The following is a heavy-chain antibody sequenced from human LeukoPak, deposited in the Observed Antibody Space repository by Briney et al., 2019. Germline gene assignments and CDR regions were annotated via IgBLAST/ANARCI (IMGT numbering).Heavy chain of an antibody. CDR3: AKADGAMGVNDAFDI. Sequence: GGSLRLSCAASGFTFSSYAMSWVRRAPGKGLEWVSAISGSGGSTYYADSVKGRFTISRDNSKNTLYLQMNSLRAEDTAVYYCAKADGAMGVNDAFDIWGQGTMVTVSS. J-gene: IGHJ3*02. CDR2: ISGSGGST. D-gene: IGHD5-18*01. V-gene: IGHV3-23*01. CDR1: GFTFSSYA.